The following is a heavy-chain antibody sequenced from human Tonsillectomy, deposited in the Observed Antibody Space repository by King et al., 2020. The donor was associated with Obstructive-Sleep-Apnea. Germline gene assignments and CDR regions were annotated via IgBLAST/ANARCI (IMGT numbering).Heavy chain of an antibody. CDR2: IFSNDEK. CDR1: GFSLSNAKMG. J-gene: IGHJ4*02. V-gene: IGHV2-26*01. D-gene: IGHD2-15*01. Sequence: TLQESGTVLVKPPETLTLTCTVSGFSLSNAKMGVSWIRQPPGKALEWLAHIFSNDEKSYSTSLKSRLTISKDTSKSQVVLIMTNMDPVDIATYYCARMDVVVVAAAHFDYWGQGTLVTVSS. CDR3: ARMDVVVVAAAHFDY.